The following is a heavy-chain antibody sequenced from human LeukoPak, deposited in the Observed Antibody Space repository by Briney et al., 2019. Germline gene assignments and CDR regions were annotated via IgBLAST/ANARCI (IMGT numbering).Heavy chain of an antibody. Sequence: GGSLRLSCAASGFTFSSYAMHWVRQAPGKGLEWVSVIYSGGSTYYADSVKGRFTISRDNSKNTLYLQMNSLRAEDTAVYYCARGGVSNYYDSSGYSGAFDIWGQGTMVTVSS. CDR1: GFTFSSYA. J-gene: IGHJ3*02. V-gene: IGHV3-53*01. CDR3: ARGGVSNYYDSSGYSGAFDI. CDR2: IYSGGST. D-gene: IGHD3-22*01.